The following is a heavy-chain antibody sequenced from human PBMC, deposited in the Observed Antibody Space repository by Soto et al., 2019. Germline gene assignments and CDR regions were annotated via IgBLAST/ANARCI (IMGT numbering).Heavy chain of an antibody. D-gene: IGHD3-16*01. J-gene: IGHJ6*02. CDR1: GFTFSSYA. V-gene: IGHV3-30-3*01. CDR3: ARDHRNDLGSLDDDYGMDV. Sequence: GGSLRLSCAASGFTFSSYAMHWVRQAPGKGLEWVAVISYDGSNKYYADSVKGRFTISRDNSKNTLYLQMNSLRAEDTAVYYCARDHRNDLGSLDDDYGMDVWGQGTTVTVSS. CDR2: ISYDGSNK.